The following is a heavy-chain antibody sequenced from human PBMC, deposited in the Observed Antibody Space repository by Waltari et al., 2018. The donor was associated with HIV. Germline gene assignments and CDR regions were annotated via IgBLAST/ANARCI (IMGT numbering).Heavy chain of an antibody. D-gene: IGHD3-22*01. V-gene: IGHV4-39*01. Sequence: QLQLQESGPGLVKPSETLSLTCTVSDGSIDRSSYYWGWHRQPPGKGLEWIGSIYYSGSTYDNPSLKSRVTISVDTSKNRFSLKLSSVTAADTAVYYCARHVGGYDSSGYFPYYFDYWGQGALVTVSS. CDR1: DGSIDRSSYY. CDR3: ARHVGGYDSSGYFPYYFDY. J-gene: IGHJ4*02. CDR2: IYYSGST.